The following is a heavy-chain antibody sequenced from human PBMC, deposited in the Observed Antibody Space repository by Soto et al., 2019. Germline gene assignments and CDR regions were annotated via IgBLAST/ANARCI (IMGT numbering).Heavy chain of an antibody. V-gene: IGHV1-69*13. D-gene: IGHD2-15*01. CDR1: GGTFSSYA. CDR2: IIPIFGTA. Sequence: AASVKVSCKASGGTFSSYAISWVRQAPGQGLEWMGGIIPIFGTANYAQKFQGRVTITADESTSTAYMELSSLRSEDTAVYYCAVVVAATFYGMDVWGQGTTVTVSS. J-gene: IGHJ6*02. CDR3: AVVVAATFYGMDV.